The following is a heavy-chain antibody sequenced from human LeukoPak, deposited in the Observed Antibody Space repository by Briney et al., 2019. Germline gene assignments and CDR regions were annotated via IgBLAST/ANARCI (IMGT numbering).Heavy chain of an antibody. Sequence: GGSLRLSCAASGFAFSTYTMNWVRQAPGKGLEWVSAIGGSGGGTRYVDSVKGRFTISRDNSKNTLYLQMNGLRDDDTAVYYCAKGARLNYYYLDVWGKGTAVTVSS. CDR2: IGGSGGGT. CDR1: GFAFSTYT. V-gene: IGHV3-23*01. CDR3: AKGARLNYYYLDV. J-gene: IGHJ6*03.